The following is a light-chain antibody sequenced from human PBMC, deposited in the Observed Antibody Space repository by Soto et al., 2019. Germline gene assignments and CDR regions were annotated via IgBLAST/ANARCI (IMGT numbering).Light chain of an antibody. CDR2: AAS. V-gene: IGKV1-39*01. Sequence: DIQMTQSPSSLSASVGDRVTITCRASQSISSYLNWYQQKPGKAPKLLIYAASSLQSGVSSRFSGSGSGTDFTFTISSLQPEDFATYYCQQSYSTPRTFGQGTKVDIK. J-gene: IGKJ1*01. CDR3: QQSYSTPRT. CDR1: QSISSY.